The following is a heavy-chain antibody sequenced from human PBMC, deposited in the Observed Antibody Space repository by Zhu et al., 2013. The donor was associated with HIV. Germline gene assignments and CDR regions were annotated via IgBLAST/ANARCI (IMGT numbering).Heavy chain of an antibody. D-gene: IGHD6-19*01. CDR2: VNPNTGGT. J-gene: IGHJ4*02. Sequence: QVQLAQSGPEVKTPGASVKVSCKASGYTFTDYYLHWVRQAPGQGLEWVGWVNPNTGGTNYAQKFQGRVTMTRDTSIRTAHMELSRLRSDDTALYYCARGGVAVAGKGFDYWGQGTLVTVSS. CDR1: GYTFTDYY. V-gene: IGHV1-2*02. CDR3: ARGGVAVAGKGFDY.